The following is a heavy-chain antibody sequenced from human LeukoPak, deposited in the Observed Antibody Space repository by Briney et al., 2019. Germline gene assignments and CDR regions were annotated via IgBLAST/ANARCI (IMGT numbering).Heavy chain of an antibody. D-gene: IGHD3-22*01. J-gene: IGHJ4*02. V-gene: IGHV4-39*07. Sequence: PSETLSLTCTVSGGSISSSSYYWGWIRQPPGKGLEWFGSIYYSGSTYYNPSLKSRVTISVDTSKNQFSLKLSSVTAADTAVYYCARGLYYYDSSGYGYWGQGTLVTVSS. CDR2: IYYSGST. CDR3: ARGLYYYDSSGYGY. CDR1: GGSISSSSYY.